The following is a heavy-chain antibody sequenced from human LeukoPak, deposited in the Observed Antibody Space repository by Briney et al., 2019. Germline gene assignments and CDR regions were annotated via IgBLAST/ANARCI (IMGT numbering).Heavy chain of an antibody. CDR1: GGSISSYY. Sequence: SETLSLTCTVSGGSISSYYWSWIRQPPGKGLEWIGYIYYSGSTNYNPSLKSRVTISVDTSKNQFSLKLSSVTAADTAVYYCARDIPRYCSSTSCSVEGGGHNWFDPWGQGTLVTVSS. V-gene: IGHV4-59*01. CDR3: ARDIPRYCSSTSCSVEGGGHNWFDP. D-gene: IGHD2-2*01. CDR2: IYYSGST. J-gene: IGHJ5*02.